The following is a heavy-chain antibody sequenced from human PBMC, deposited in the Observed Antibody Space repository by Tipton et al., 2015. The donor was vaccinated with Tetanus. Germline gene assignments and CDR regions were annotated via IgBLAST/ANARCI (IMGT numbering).Heavy chain of an antibody. J-gene: IGHJ3*01. CDR2: TRKRGHGYST. V-gene: IGHV3-72*01. D-gene: IGHD3-22*01. Sequence: SLRLSCAASGFTLSDYHMDWVRQAPGKGLEWIGRTRKRGHGYSTEYATSVKGRLTISRDDSKSAVFLQLNSLKSEDTAVYYCARVGYYDGRDYSVNALDFWGQGTVITVSS. CDR3: ARVGYYDGRDYSVNALDF. CDR1: GFTLSDYH.